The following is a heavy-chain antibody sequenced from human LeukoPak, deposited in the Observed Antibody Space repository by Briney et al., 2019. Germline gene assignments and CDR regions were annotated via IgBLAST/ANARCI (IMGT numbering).Heavy chain of an antibody. J-gene: IGHJ4*02. CDR1: GYTLTELS. V-gene: IGHV1-24*01. CDR3: ATALGLPGIVGATPAFDY. Sequence: ASVKVSCKVSGYTLTELSMHWVRQAPGKGLEWMGGFDPEDGETIYAQKFQGRVTMTEDTSTDTAYMELSSLRSEDTAVYYCATALGLPGIVGATPAFDYWGQGTLVTVSS. CDR2: FDPEDGET. D-gene: IGHD1-26*01.